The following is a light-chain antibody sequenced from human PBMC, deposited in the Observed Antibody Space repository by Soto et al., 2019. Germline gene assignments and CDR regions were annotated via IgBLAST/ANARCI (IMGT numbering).Light chain of an antibody. CDR2: LNSDGSH. CDR1: SGHSSYA. Sequence: QAVVTQSPSASASLGASVKLTCTLSSGHSSYAIAWHQQQPEKGPRYLMKLNSDGSHSKGDGIPDRFSGSGSGAERYLTISSLQSEDEADYYCQTWGTVVFGGGTKLTVL. V-gene: IGLV4-69*01. J-gene: IGLJ2*01. CDR3: QTWGTVV.